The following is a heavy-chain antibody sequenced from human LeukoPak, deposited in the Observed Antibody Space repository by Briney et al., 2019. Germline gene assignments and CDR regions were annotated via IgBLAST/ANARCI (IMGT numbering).Heavy chain of an antibody. J-gene: IGHJ4*02. Sequence: GASVKVSCKASGYTFTSYDINWVRQATGQGLEWMGWMNPNSGNTGYAQKFQGRVTMTRNTSISTAYMELSSLRSEDTAVYYCARGNYLDYSNYVEEFDYWGQGTLVTVSS. CDR3: ARGNYLDYSNYVEEFDY. V-gene: IGHV1-8*01. CDR2: MNPNSGNT. CDR1: GYTFTSYD. D-gene: IGHD4-11*01.